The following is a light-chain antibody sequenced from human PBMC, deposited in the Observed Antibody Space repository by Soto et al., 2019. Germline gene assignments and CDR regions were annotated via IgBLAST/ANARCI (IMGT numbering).Light chain of an antibody. CDR3: SSYTSDTSPYV. Sequence: QSVLTQPASVSGSPGQSITISCTGTSSDVGGYNYVSWYQLHPGKAPKLIIYVVNNRPSGLSNRFSGSKSGNTASLTISGLQADDEGDYYCSSYTSDTSPYVFGTGTKVTVL. V-gene: IGLV2-14*01. J-gene: IGLJ1*01. CDR2: VVN. CDR1: SSDVGGYNY.